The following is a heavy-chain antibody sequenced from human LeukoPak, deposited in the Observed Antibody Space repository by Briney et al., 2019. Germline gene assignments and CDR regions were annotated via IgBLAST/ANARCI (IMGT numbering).Heavy chain of an antibody. Sequence: SETLSLTCTVSGGSISSGGYYWSWIRQHPGKGLEWIGYIYYSGGTYYNPSLKSRVTISVDTSKNQFSLKLSSVTAADTAVYYCARVLTDYGDHGTHYFDYWGQGTLVTVSS. D-gene: IGHD4-17*01. CDR3: ARVLTDYGDHGTHYFDY. CDR2: IYYSGGT. V-gene: IGHV4-31*03. J-gene: IGHJ4*02. CDR1: GGSISSGGYY.